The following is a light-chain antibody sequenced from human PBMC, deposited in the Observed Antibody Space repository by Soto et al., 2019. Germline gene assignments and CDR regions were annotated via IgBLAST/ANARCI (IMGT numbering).Light chain of an antibody. J-gene: IGLJ1*01. Sequence: QSVLTQPASVSGSPGQSITISCTGTSSDVGGYNYVSWYQQHPGKAPKLIIYDVSNRPSGVSNRFSGSKSGNTASLTISGLQADDEADYYGSSYTSRSTQVFGTGTKVTVL. CDR1: SSDVGGYNY. CDR2: DVS. V-gene: IGLV2-14*01. CDR3: SSYTSRSTQV.